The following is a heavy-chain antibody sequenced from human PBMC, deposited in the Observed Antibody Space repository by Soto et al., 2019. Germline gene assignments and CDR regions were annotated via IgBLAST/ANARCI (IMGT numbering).Heavy chain of an antibody. CDR3: AKQRIDYDSSGYYRN. Sequence: EVQLLESGGGLVQPGGSLRLSCAASGFTFSSYAMSWVRQAPGKGLEWVSAISGSGGSTYYADSVKGQFTISRDNSKNTLYLQMNSLRAEDTAVYYCAKQRIDYDSSGYYRNWGQGTLVTVSS. CDR1: GFTFSSYA. D-gene: IGHD3-22*01. V-gene: IGHV3-23*01. J-gene: IGHJ4*02. CDR2: ISGSGGST.